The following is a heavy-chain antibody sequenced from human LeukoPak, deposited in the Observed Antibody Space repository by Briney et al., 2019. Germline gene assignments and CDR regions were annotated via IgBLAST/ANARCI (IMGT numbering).Heavy chain of an antibody. CDR3: ARGSSSWFFDY. J-gene: IGHJ4*02. CDR2: IYYSGST. D-gene: IGHD6-13*01. CDR1: GGSISSYY. V-gene: IGHV4-59*01. Sequence: PSETPSLTCTVSGGSISSYYWSWIRQPPGKGLEWIGYIYYSGSTNYNPSLKSRVTISVDTSKNQFSLKLSSVTAADTAVYYCARGSSSWFFDYWGQGTLVTVSS.